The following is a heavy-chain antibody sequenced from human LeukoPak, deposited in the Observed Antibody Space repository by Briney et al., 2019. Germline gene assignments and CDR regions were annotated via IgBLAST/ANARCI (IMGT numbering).Heavy chain of an antibody. D-gene: IGHD3-16*01. Sequence: PSETLSLTCTVSGGSISIYYWSWIRQPPGKGLEWIGYIYYSGSTNYNPSLKSRVTISVDTSKNQFSLKLSSVTAADTAVYYCARHGPLRRPQTRFDYWGQGTLVTVSS. J-gene: IGHJ4*02. CDR2: IYYSGST. CDR3: ARHGPLRRPQTRFDY. V-gene: IGHV4-59*08. CDR1: GGSISIYY.